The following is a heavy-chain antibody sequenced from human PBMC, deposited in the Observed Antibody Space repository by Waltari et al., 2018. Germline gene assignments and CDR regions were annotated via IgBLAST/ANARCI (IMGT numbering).Heavy chain of an antibody. CDR1: GYSISSCYY. D-gene: IGHD6-13*01. CDR3: ARQGFNAGIAAAGTGG. J-gene: IGHJ4*02. CDR2: IYHSGST. V-gene: IGHV4-38-2*01. Sequence: QVQLQESGPGLVKPSETLSLTCAVSGYSISSCYYWRWLRQPPGKGQEWIGSIYHSGSTYYNPSLKSRVTISVDTSKNQFSLKLSSVTAADTAVYYCARQGFNAGIAAAGTGGWGQGTLVTVSS.